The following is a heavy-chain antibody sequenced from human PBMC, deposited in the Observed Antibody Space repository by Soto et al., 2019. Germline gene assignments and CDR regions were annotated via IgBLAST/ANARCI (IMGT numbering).Heavy chain of an antibody. D-gene: IGHD6-19*01. J-gene: IGHJ4*02. CDR3: AKDRQSSGWYFPFDY. CDR1: GFTFSTYA. CDR2: ISASGGST. Sequence: EVQLLESGGGSVQPGGSLRLSCAASGFTFSTYAMSWVRQAPGKGLEWVSAISASGGSTYYADSVKGRFTISRDHSKNTLYLLINSLRAEDTAVYYCAKDRQSSGWYFPFDYWGQGTLVTVSS. V-gene: IGHV3-23*01.